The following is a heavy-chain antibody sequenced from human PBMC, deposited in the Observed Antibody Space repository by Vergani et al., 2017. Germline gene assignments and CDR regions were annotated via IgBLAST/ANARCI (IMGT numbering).Heavy chain of an antibody. CDR3: ARGLSRIYKTPSDYMDV. Sequence: QVQLHQWGAGLLKPSETLSLTCAVYGGSFSGYYWSWIRQPPGKGLEWIGEINHSGSTNYNPSLKSRVTISVDTSKNQFSLKLSSVTAADTAVYYCARGLSRIYKTPSDYMDVWGKGTTVTVSS. CDR1: GGSFSGYY. CDR2: INHSGST. V-gene: IGHV4-34*01. D-gene: IGHD4-23*01. J-gene: IGHJ6*03.